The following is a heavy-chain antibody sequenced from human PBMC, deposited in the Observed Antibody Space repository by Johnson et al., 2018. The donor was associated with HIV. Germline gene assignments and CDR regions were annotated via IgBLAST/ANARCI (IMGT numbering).Heavy chain of an antibody. CDR2: ISWNSGNI. CDR1: GFTFDDYA. J-gene: IGHJ3*02. V-gene: IGHV3-9*01. CDR3: ARVWSGSYYSNAFDI. Sequence: QLVESGGGVVQPGGSLRLSCAASGFTFDDYAIHRVRQAPGKGLEWVSSISWNSGNIDYADSVKGRFTTSRENAKNTLYLQMNSLRAEDTAVYYCARVWSGSYYSNAFDIWGQGTMVTVSS. D-gene: IGHD1-26*01.